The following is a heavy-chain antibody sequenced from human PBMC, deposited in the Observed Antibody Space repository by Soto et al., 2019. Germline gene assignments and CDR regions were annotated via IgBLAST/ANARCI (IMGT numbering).Heavy chain of an antibody. V-gene: IGHV3-23*01. Sequence: GGSLRLSCAASGLTSSTYAMSWVRQAPGKGLEWVSGISGSGGNTYYADSVKGRFTISRDNSKNMLYLQMNSLRAEDTAVYYCAKRLTTVTKVFDCWGQGTQVTVSS. J-gene: IGHJ4*02. CDR1: GLTSSTYA. D-gene: IGHD4-17*01. CDR3: AKRLTTVTKVFDC. CDR2: ISGSGGNT.